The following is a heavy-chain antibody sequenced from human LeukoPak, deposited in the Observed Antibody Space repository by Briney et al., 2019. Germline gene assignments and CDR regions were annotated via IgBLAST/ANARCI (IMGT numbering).Heavy chain of an antibody. Sequence: GGSLRPSCAASGSTFTSYAMSWVRQAPGKWLEWVSAISGSGGSTYYADSVKGRFTISRDNSKNTLYLQMNSLRAEDTAVYYCAKHSSGYFNDAFDIWGQGTMVTVSS. V-gene: IGHV3-23*01. J-gene: IGHJ3*02. CDR1: GSTFTSYA. CDR2: ISGSGGST. CDR3: AKHSSGYFNDAFDI. D-gene: IGHD3-22*01.